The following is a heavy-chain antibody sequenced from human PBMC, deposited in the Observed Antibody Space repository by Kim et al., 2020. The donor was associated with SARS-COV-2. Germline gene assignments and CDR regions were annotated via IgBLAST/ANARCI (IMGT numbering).Heavy chain of an antibody. CDR3: ARTLAAAGNIDY. J-gene: IGHJ4*02. V-gene: IGHV4-39*01. D-gene: IGHD6-13*01. Sequence: YNPSLKSRVTISVDTSKNQFSLKLSSVTAADTAVYYCARTLAAAGNIDYWGQGTLVTVSS.